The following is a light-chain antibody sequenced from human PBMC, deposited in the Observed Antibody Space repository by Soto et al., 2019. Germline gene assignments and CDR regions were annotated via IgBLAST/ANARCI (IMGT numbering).Light chain of an antibody. CDR3: ATWDDSLNGWV. Sequence: QSVLTQPPSASGTPGQRVPISCSGSSSNIGRNSVNWYQQFPGTAPKLLIYGSNQRPSGVPDRFSGSKSGTSASLAISGLQSEDEADYYCATWDDSLNGWVFGGGTKLTVL. CDR1: SSNIGRNS. CDR2: GSN. J-gene: IGLJ3*02. V-gene: IGLV1-44*01.